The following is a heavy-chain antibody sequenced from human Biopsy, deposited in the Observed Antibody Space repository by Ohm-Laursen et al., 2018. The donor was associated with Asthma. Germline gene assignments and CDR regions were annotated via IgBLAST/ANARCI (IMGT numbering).Heavy chain of an antibody. V-gene: IGHV3-9*01. D-gene: IGHD3-16*02. CDR1: GFSFDDCA. Sequence: SLRLSCTASGFSFDDCAMHWVRQAPGKGLEWVSSISWNSGNIDYAVSVKGRFTISRDNAKNSLFLQMNSLRAEDTAVYYCARGGSRDLWGTYRYPWDYWGQGTLVTVSS. J-gene: IGHJ4*02. CDR2: ISWNSGNI. CDR3: ARGGSRDLWGTYRYPWDY.